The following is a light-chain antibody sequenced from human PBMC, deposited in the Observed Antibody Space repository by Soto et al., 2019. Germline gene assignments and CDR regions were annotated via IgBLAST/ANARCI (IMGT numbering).Light chain of an antibody. Sequence: QSVLTQSSSASASLGSSVKLTCTLNSGHINYIIAWHQQQPGKAPRYLMKVEDSGSYNKGSGVPDRFSGSSSGADRYLTISNLQSEDEADYYCETWDNNSRVFGGGTQLTVL. CDR1: SGHINYI. J-gene: IGLJ3*02. CDR3: ETWDNNSRV. V-gene: IGLV4-60*03. CDR2: VEDSGSY.